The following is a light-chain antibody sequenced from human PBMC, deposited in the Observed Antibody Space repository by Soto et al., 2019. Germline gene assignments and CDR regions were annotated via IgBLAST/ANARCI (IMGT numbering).Light chain of an antibody. V-gene: IGKV3-20*01. Sequence: EIVLTQSPGTLSLSPGEGATLSCRASQSIGGNFLAWYQQRRGQAPRLLIHGASNRATGTPDRFSGSGSGTDFTLTITRLEPEDFAVYYCQQYGGSPRTCGQGTKVE. CDR2: GAS. J-gene: IGKJ1*01. CDR1: QSIGGNF. CDR3: QQYGGSPRT.